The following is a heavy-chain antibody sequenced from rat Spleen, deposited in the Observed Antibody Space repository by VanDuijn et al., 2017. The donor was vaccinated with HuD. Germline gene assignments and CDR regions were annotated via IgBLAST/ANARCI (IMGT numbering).Heavy chain of an antibody. CDR2: ISPSGGRT. CDR1: GFTFSNYD. D-gene: IGHD1-1*01. V-gene: IGHV5S23*01. Sequence: EVQLVESGGGLVQPGRSLKVSCAASGFTFSNYDMAWVRQAPTKGLEWVASISPSGGRTYSRDSVKGRFTVSRDNAKRTLYLQMDSLRSEDTATYFGIRQVLLQWFDYWGQGVMVTVSS. CDR3: IRQVLLQWFDY. J-gene: IGHJ2*01.